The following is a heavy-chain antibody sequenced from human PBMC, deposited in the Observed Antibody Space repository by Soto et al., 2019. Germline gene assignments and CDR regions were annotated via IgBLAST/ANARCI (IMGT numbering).Heavy chain of an antibody. CDR2: ISGSGGST. J-gene: IGHJ6*03. V-gene: IGHV3-23*01. D-gene: IGHD6-6*01. CDR3: AKTQSIAAQNGADYYYYYMDV. Sequence: GGSLRLSCAASGFTFSSYAMSWVRQAPGKGLEWVSAISGSGGSTYYADSVKGRFTISRDNSKNTLYLQMNSLRAEDTAVYYCAKTQSIAAQNGADYYYYYMDVWGKGTTVTVSS. CDR1: GFTFSSYA.